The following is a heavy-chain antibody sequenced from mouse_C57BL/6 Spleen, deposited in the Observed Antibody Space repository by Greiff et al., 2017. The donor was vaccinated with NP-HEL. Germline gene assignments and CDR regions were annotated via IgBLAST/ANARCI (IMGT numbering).Heavy chain of an antibody. CDR3: ARQITTVVSNYAMDY. D-gene: IGHD1-1*01. CDR2: FYPGSGSI. J-gene: IGHJ4*01. V-gene: IGHV1-62-2*01. Sequence: QVHVKQSGAELVKPGASVKLSCKASGYTFTEYTIHWVKQRSGQGLEWIGWFYPGSGSIKYNEKFKDKATLTADKSSSTVYMELSRLTSEDSAVYFCARQITTVVSNYAMDYWGQGTSVTVSS. CDR1: GYTFTEYT.